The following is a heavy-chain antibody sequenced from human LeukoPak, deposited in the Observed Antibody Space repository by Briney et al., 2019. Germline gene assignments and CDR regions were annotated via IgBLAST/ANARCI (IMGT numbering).Heavy chain of an antibody. V-gene: IGHV4-4*07. CDR1: GGSISSYY. Sequence: SETLSLTCTVSGGSISSYYWSWIRQPAGKGLEWIGRIYISGSGSTNYNPSLKSRVTMSVDTSKNQFSLKLSSVTAADTAVYYCARGGMTTVTTDGYNWFDPWGQGTLVTVSS. CDR2: IYISGSGST. J-gene: IGHJ5*02. CDR3: ARGGMTTVTTDGYNWFDP. D-gene: IGHD4-17*01.